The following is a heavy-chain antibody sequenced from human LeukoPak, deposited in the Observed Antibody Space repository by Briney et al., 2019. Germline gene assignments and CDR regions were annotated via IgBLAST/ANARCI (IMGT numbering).Heavy chain of an antibody. CDR1: GYSFTNYW. CDR3: ARPPYGGNAYFDY. Sequence: GESLKISCKGSGYSFTNYWIGWVRQTPGKGLEWMGIINPDDSEIKYSPSLQGQVTISADKSISTAYLQWSSLKASDTAMYYCARPPYGGNAYFDYWGQGTLVTVSS. CDR2: INPDDSEI. J-gene: IGHJ4*02. V-gene: IGHV5-51*01. D-gene: IGHD4-23*01.